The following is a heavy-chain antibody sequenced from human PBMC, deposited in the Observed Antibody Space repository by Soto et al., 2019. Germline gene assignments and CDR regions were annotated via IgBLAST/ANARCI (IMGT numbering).Heavy chain of an antibody. V-gene: IGHV4-39*01. Sequence: QLQLQESGPRLVKPSETLSLTCSVSGGSISSKGFYCGWIRQAPGKGLEWLGSIDYSGDPYYNPSLKSRVTISVGTSKNEFSLKVSSVTAADTAVYYCARHYCTGGPCYFDYWGQGTLVTVTS. D-gene: IGHD2-8*02. CDR3: ARHYCTGGPCYFDY. CDR1: GGSISSKGFY. J-gene: IGHJ4*02. CDR2: IDYSGDP.